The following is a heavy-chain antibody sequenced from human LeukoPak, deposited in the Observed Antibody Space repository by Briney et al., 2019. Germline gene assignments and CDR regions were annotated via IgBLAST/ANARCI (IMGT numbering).Heavy chain of an antibody. CDR3: ARGRITGTTRGSDY. D-gene: IGHD1-7*01. CDR1: RYTFTSYD. CDR2: MNPNSGNT. Sequence: GASVKVSRKASRYTFTSYDINWVRQATGQGLEWMGWMNPNSGNTGYAQKFQGRVTMTRNTSISTAYMELSSLRSEDTAVYYCARGRITGTTRGSDYWGQGTLVTVSS. J-gene: IGHJ4*02. V-gene: IGHV1-8*01.